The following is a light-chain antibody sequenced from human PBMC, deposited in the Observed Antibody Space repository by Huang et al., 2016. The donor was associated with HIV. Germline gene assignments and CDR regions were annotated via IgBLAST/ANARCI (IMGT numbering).Light chain of an antibody. J-gene: IGKJ2*01. V-gene: IGKV3-11*01. CDR3: QQRISWPPSYT. CDR2: ATS. Sequence: EIVLTQSPATLSLSPGDRATLSCRASQSVSSYFAWYQQKPGPAPRLLIYATSHRATGVPARFSGSGSGTDFTLTISSLEPEDFANYYCQQRISWPPSYTFGQGTKVEI. CDR1: QSVSSY.